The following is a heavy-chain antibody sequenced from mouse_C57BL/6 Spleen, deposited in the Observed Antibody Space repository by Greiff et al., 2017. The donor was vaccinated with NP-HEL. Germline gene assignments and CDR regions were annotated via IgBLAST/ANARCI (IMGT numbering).Heavy chain of an antibody. CDR2: IHPNSGST. J-gene: IGHJ4*01. CDR3: ERLSDYDDEYYYAMDY. Sequence: QVQLQQPGAELVKPGASVKLSCKASGYTFTSYWMHWVKQRPGQGLEWIGMIHPNSGSTNYNEKFKSKATLTVDKSSSTAYMQLSSLTSEDSAVYYCERLSDYDDEYYYAMDYWGQGTSVTVSS. CDR1: GYTFTSYW. V-gene: IGHV1-64*01. D-gene: IGHD2-4*01.